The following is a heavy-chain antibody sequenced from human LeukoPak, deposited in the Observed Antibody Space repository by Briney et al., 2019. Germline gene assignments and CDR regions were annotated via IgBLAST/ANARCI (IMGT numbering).Heavy chain of an antibody. V-gene: IGHV1-18*01. CDR1: GYTFTSFG. CDR3: ARDSGYSSGWYLGFDY. J-gene: IGHJ4*02. D-gene: IGHD6-19*01. CDR2: ISAYNGNT. Sequence: ASVKVSCKASGYTFTSFGIIWVRQAPGQGLEWMGWISAYNGNTNYAQKLQGRVTMTTDTSTSTAYMELRSLRSDDTAVYYCARDSGYSSGWYLGFDYWGQGTLVTVSS.